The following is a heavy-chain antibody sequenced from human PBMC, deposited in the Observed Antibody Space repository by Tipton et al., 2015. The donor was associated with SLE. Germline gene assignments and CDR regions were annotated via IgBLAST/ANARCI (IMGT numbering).Heavy chain of an antibody. D-gene: IGHD3-22*01. CDR2: IYHSGST. V-gene: IGHV4-30-2*01. CDR1: GGSISSGGYS. J-gene: IGHJ4*02. CDR3: ARGGYYDSSGYFDY. Sequence: LRLSCAVSGGSISSGGYSWSWIRQPPGKGLEWIGYIYHSGSTYYNPSLKSRVTISVDRSKSQFSLKLSSVTAADTAVYYCARGGYYDSSGYFDYWGQGTLVTVSS.